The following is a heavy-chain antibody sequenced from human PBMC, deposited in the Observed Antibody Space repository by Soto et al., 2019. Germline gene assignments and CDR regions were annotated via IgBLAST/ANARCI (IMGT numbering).Heavy chain of an antibody. CDR2: SRDKGNSYST. J-gene: IGHJ4*02. CDR1: GFSFSDYY. V-gene: IGHV3-72*01. Sequence: ESGGGLVQPGGSLRLSCAGSGFSFSDYYIDWVRQAPGKGLEWVGRSRDKGNSYSTDYAAAVKGRFTVSLDTSKNSLYLQMNSLKADDTALYYCARSIPGTTSFDSWGQGTLVTVSS. D-gene: IGHD1-7*01. CDR3: ARSIPGTTSFDS.